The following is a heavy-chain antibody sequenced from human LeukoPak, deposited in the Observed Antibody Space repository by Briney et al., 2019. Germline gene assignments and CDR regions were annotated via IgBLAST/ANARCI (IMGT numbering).Heavy chain of an antibody. Sequence: GASLKFSWRGPGSSFSTYWIGWVRQMPGKGLEWMGIIYPGDSDTRYSPSFQGQVTISADTSISTAYLQWSSLKASDTAMYYCARPPRSGSWRQFDYWGQGTLVTVSS. J-gene: IGHJ4*02. V-gene: IGHV5-51*01. D-gene: IGHD6-13*01. CDR1: GSSFSTYW. CDR2: IYPGDSDT. CDR3: ARPPRSGSWRQFDY.